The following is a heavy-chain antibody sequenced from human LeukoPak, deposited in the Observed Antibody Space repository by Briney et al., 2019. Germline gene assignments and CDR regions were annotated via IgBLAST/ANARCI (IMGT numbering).Heavy chain of an antibody. J-gene: IGHJ4*02. V-gene: IGHV4-34*01. D-gene: IGHD1-26*01. CDR1: GGSFSGYY. Sequence: SETLSLTCAVYGGSFSGYYWSWIRQPPGKGLEWIGEINHSGSTNYTPSLTSRVTISVDTSKNQFSLKLSSVTAADTAVYYCARCWRRRGRSYYLDYWGQGTLVTVSS. CDR2: INHSGST. CDR3: ARCWRRRGRSYYLDY.